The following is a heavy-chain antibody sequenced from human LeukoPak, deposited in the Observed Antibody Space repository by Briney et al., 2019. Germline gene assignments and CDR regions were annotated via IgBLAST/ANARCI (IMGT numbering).Heavy chain of an antibody. CDR1: GFTFSSYA. CDR2: ISAGGGST. D-gene: IGHD2-15*01. V-gene: IGHV3-23*01. J-gene: IGHJ4*02. Sequence: GGSLRLSCAASGFTFSSYAMSWVRQAPGKGLEWVSAISAGGGSTNYADSVKGRFTISRDNSKNTVYLEMESLRVEDTAVYYCAQGQDPDNWSQGALVTVSS. CDR3: AQGQDPDN.